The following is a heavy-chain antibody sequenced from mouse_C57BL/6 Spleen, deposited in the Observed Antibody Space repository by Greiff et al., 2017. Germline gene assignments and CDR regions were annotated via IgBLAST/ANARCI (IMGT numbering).Heavy chain of an antibody. CDR3: TREDYGSSYWYFDV. CDR2: IYPGNSDT. D-gene: IGHD1-1*01. J-gene: IGHJ1*03. V-gene: IGHV1-5*01. CDR1: GYTFTSYW. Sequence: VQLQQSGTVLARPGASVKMSCKTSGYTFTSYWMHWVKQRPGQGLEWIGAIYPGNSDTSYNQKFKGKAKLTAVTSASTAYMELSSLTNEDSAVYYCTREDYGSSYWYFDVWGTGTTVTVSS.